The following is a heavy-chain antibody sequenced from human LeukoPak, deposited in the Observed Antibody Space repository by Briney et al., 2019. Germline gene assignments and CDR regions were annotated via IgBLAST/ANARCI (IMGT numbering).Heavy chain of an antibody. CDR2: ITTDGSST. CDR3: AKNYESGRGVPYGMDV. D-gene: IGHD3-10*01. V-gene: IGHV3-74*01. J-gene: IGHJ6*02. CDR1: GFTFSRYW. Sequence: GGSLRLSCAASGFTFSRYWMHWLRQAPGKGLVWVSRITTDGSSTIYADSVKGRFTISRDNSKNTLYLQMSSLRDEDTAVYYCAKNYESGRGVPYGMDVWGQGTTVTVSS.